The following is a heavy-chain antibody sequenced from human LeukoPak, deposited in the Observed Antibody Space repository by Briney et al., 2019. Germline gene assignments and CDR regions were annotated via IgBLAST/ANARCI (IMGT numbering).Heavy chain of an antibody. CDR2: ISGSGGST. J-gene: IGHJ1*01. Sequence: PPGGSLRLSCAASGFTFNYGMHWVRQAPGKGLEWVSAISGSGGSTYYADSVKGRFTISRDNSKNTLYLQMNSLRAEDTAVYYCAKGRQWLAPEYFQHWGQGTLVTVSS. CDR3: AKGRQWLAPEYFQH. CDR1: GFTFNYG. V-gene: IGHV3-23*01. D-gene: IGHD6-19*01.